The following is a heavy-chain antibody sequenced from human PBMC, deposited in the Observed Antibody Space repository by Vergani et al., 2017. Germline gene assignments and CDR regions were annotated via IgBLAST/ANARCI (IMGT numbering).Heavy chain of an antibody. Sequence: VRLVESGGGVVQTGGSLRLSCEASGFSFGDYAMTWVRQAPGKGLEWVAFIRNKAYGGTTEYAASVKGRFTISRDDSKRLAYLQLSGLKTDDTAVYFCSRGRGYSFGYSDYWGQGTLVTVSS. J-gene: IGHJ4*02. CDR3: SRGRGYSFGYSDY. CDR2: IRNKAYGGTT. V-gene: IGHV3-49*04. CDR1: GFSFGDYA. D-gene: IGHD5-18*01.